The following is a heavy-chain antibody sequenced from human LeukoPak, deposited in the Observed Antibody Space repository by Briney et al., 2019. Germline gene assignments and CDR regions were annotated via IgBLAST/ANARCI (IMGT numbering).Heavy chain of an antibody. Sequence: GGSLRLSCAASGFTFSSYAMGWVRQAPGKGLEWVSAISGSGGSTYYADSVKGRFTISRDNSKNTLYLQMNSLRAEDTAVYYCAKVRVDTAMVTPNYFDYWGQGTLVTVSS. CDR1: GFTFSSYA. CDR3: AKVRVDTAMVTPNYFDY. D-gene: IGHD5-18*01. J-gene: IGHJ4*02. CDR2: ISGSGGST. V-gene: IGHV3-23*01.